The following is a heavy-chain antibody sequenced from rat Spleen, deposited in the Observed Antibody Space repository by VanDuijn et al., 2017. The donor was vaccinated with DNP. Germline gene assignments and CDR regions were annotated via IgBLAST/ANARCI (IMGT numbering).Heavy chain of an antibody. Sequence: EVQLVESGGGLVQPGRSLKLSCAASGFTFSNYYMAWVRQAPKKGLEWVAYISYDGVITYYGDSVKGRFTISRDNAKNTQYLQMDSLTSEDTATYYCATGVYGGYEDWFAYWGHGTLVTVSS. CDR1: GFTFSNYY. J-gene: IGHJ3*01. D-gene: IGHD1-11*01. V-gene: IGHV5S10*01. CDR3: ATGVYGGYEDWFAY. CDR2: ISYDGVIT.